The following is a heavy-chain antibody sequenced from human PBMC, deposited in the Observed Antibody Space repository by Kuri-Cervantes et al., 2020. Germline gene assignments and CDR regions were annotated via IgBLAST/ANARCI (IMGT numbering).Heavy chain of an antibody. D-gene: IGHD2-15*01. CDR3: ARDLPRGGGGPWFDP. J-gene: IGHJ5*02. Sequence: LSLTCAASGFTFSSYSMNWVRQAPGKGLEWVSYISSSSSTIYYADSVKGRFTISRDNAKNSLYLQMNSLRAEDTAVYYCARDLPRGGGGPWFDPWGQGTLVTVSS. CDR1: GFTFSSYS. CDR2: ISSSSSTI. V-gene: IGHV3-48*04.